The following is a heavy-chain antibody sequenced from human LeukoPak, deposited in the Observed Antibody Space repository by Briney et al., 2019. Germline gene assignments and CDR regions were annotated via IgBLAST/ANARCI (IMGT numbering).Heavy chain of an antibody. CDR3: ARFGSNWISSGGTYADVLDL. CDR2: ISYSGSA. J-gene: IGHJ3*01. Sequence: KPSETLSLTCTVSGGSISSSNYYWGWFRQPPGKGLELIGSISYSGSAYYNPSLKSRVTVSVDTSKNEFSLQLNSVTAADTAVYYCARFGSNWISSGGTYADVLDLWGQGTMVTVSS. D-gene: IGHD1-1*01. V-gene: IGHV4-39*01. CDR1: GGSISSSNYY.